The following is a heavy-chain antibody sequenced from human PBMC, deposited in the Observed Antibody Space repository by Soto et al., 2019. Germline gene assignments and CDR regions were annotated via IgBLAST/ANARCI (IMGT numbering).Heavy chain of an antibody. Sequence: QVQLQESGPGLVKPSQTLSLTCTVSGGSISSGGYYWSWIRQHPGKGLEWIGYIYYSGSTYYNPSLKSRVTTSVDTSKNQFSLKLSSVTAADTAVYYCARGRTSDTAMDNYFDYWGQGTLVTVSS. V-gene: IGHV4-31*03. D-gene: IGHD5-18*01. CDR3: ARGRTSDTAMDNYFDY. J-gene: IGHJ4*02. CDR1: GGSISSGGYY. CDR2: IYYSGST.